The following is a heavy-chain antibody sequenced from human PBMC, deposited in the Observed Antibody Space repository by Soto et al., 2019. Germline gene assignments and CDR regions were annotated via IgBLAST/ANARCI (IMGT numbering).Heavy chain of an antibody. Sequence: EVQLVESGGGLVQPGRSLRLSCSASGFTIGDYALSWFLQAPGKGLGWVGFITSKRYGGTTESAASVKGRFSISRDDSKSIAYLQMNSLKTADTAVYYCTRIPPNGYCSSSSCSAFDIWGPGTMVNVSS. CDR1: GFTIGDYA. J-gene: IGHJ3*02. CDR3: TRIPPNGYCSSSSCSAFDI. D-gene: IGHD2-2*01. V-gene: IGHV3-49*03. CDR2: ITSKRYGGTT.